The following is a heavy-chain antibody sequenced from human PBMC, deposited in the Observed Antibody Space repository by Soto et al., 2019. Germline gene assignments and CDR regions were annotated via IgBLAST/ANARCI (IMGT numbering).Heavy chain of an antibody. V-gene: IGHV4-39*01. CDR2: IYYSGST. Sequence: SETLSLTCTVSGGSISSSSYYWGWIRQPPGKGLEWIGSIYYSGSTYYNPSLKSRVTISVDTSKNQFSLKLSSVTAADTAVYYCARLEVDVESYFDYWGQGTLVTVSS. J-gene: IGHJ4*02. CDR3: ARLEVDVESYFDY. D-gene: IGHD3-3*01. CDR1: GGSISSSSYY.